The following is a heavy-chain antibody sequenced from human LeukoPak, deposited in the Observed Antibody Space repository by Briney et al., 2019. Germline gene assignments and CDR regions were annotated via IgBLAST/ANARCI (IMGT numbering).Heavy chain of an antibody. V-gene: IGHV3-53*01. D-gene: IGHD3-3*01. Sequence: GGSLRLSCAASGFTVSSNYMSWVRQAPGKELEWVSVIYSGGSTYYADSVKGRFTISRDNSKNTLYLQMNSLRAEDTAVYYCARERPALTIFGVVISSEQEESDAFDIWGQGTMVTVSS. CDR2: IYSGGST. CDR3: ARERPALTIFGVVISSEQEESDAFDI. CDR1: GFTVSSNY. J-gene: IGHJ3*02.